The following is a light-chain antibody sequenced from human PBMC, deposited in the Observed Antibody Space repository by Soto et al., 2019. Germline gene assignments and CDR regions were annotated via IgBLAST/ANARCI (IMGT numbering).Light chain of an antibody. CDR2: DAS. CDR3: QQDDSSPIT. J-gene: IGKJ5*01. V-gene: IGKV1-33*01. CDR1: QDINIY. Sequence: DIQITQSPSSLSASVGDRVTITCQATQDINIYLNWYQQKPGKAPNLLIYDASNLEIGVPSRFSGSGSGTHFTFTISSLQTEDIGTYYCQQDDSSPITFGRGTRLEIK.